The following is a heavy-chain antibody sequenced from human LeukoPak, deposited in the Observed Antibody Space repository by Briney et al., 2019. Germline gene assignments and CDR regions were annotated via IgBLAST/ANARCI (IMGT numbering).Heavy chain of an antibody. CDR1: GFTFSSYA. Sequence: PGRSLRLSCAASGFTFSSYAMHWVRQAPGKGLEWVAVISYDGSNKYYADSVKGRFTISRDNSKNTLYLQMNSLRAEDTAVYYCAREDSSGWYIPSYYYYGMDVWGQGTTVTVSS. D-gene: IGHD6-19*01. J-gene: IGHJ6*02. V-gene: IGHV3-30-3*01. CDR2: ISYDGSNK. CDR3: AREDSSGWYIPSYYYYGMDV.